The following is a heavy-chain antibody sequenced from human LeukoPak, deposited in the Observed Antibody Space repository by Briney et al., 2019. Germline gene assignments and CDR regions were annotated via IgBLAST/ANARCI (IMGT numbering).Heavy chain of an antibody. Sequence: ASVKVSCKASGYTFTTYGISWVRQAPGQGLEWMGWISAYNGNTNYEQKFQGRVTMTTDTSTSTAYMELRSLRSDDTAVYYCARGGYYSRGNCYHPGGNFDYWGQGTLVTVSS. CDR2: ISAYNGNT. CDR1: GYTFTTYG. D-gene: IGHD2-15*01. CDR3: ARGGYYSRGNCYHPGGNFDY. V-gene: IGHV1-18*01. J-gene: IGHJ4*02.